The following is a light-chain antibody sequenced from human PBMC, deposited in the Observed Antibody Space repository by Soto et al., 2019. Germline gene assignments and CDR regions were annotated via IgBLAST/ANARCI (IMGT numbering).Light chain of an antibody. CDR2: GAS. J-gene: IGKJ4*01. CDR3: HQYNTWPLT. V-gene: IGKV3-15*01. Sequence: EIVMTQSPATLSVSPGERATLSCRASQSVSSSYLAWYQQKPGQAPRLLIYGASLRATGIPARFSGSGYGTEFTLTISSLQSEDFAVYYCHQYNTWPLTFGGGT. CDR1: QSVSSSY.